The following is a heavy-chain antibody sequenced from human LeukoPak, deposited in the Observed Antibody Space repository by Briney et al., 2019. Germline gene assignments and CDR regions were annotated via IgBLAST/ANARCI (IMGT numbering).Heavy chain of an antibody. D-gene: IGHD3-10*01. CDR3: ARRLPYGSGSYEY. CDR2: INHSGST. V-gene: IGHV4-34*01. J-gene: IGHJ4*02. Sequence: PSETLSLTCAVYGGSFSGYYWSWIRQPPGKGLEWIGEINHSGSTNYNPSLKSRVTISVDTSKNQFSLKLSSVTAADTAVYYCARRLPYGSGSYEYWGQGTLVTVSS. CDR1: GGSFSGYY.